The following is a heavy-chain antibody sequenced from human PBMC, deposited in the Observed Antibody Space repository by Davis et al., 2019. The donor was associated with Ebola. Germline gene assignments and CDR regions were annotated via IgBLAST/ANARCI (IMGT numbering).Heavy chain of an antibody. J-gene: IGHJ4*02. D-gene: IGHD5-24*01. CDR3: ARVRVEMATTPFDY. Sequence: GESLKISCAASGFTFSSYAMSWVRQAPGKGLEWVSAISGSGGSTYYADSVKGRFTISRDNAKNSLYLQMNSLRAEDTAVYYCARVRVEMATTPFDYWGQGTLVTVSS. CDR2: ISGSGGST. CDR1: GFTFSSYA. V-gene: IGHV3-23*01.